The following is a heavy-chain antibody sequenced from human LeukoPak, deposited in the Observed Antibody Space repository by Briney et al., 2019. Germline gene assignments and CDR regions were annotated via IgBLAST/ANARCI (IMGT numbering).Heavy chain of an antibody. V-gene: IGHV3-33*01. CDR3: AREGHHWLVRGYLDC. D-gene: IGHD6-19*01. CDR2: IWYDGSNE. CDR1: GFTFSRYG. Sequence: PGGSLRLSCAACGFTFSRYGMHWVRQAPGKGLEGVALIWYDGSNEYYADSVKGRFTISRDNSNNTLYLRMNGLRAEDTAVYCGAREGHHWLVRGYLDCWGQGTLVTVSS. J-gene: IGHJ4*02.